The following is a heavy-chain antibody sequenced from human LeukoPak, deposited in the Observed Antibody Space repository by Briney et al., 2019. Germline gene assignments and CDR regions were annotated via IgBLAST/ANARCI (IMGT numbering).Heavy chain of an antibody. Sequence: GGSLRLSCAASGXAFNNYNINWVRQAPGKGLEWVSSISGTSTYIYYADSVKGRFTISRDNAKNSLYLQMNSLRVEDSAVYYCAKEGRGWFETWGQGTLVTVSS. V-gene: IGHV3-21*01. CDR3: AKEGRGWFET. J-gene: IGHJ5*02. CDR2: ISGTSTYI. CDR1: GXAFNNYN.